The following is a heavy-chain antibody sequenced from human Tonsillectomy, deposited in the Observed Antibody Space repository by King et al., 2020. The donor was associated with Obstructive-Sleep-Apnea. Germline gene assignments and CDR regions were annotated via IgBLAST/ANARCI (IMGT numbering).Heavy chain of an antibody. CDR2: IYYNGST. CDR3: ARHTYRSSPGDAY. V-gene: IGHV4-59*08. J-gene: IGHJ4*02. D-gene: IGHD6-6*01. Sequence: VQLQESGPGLVKPSETLSLTCTVSGGSINNYFWSWIRQPPGKGLEWIGYIYYNGSTYYTPSLKSRVTISVDPSKTQFSLKLTSVTAADTAMYYCARHTYRSSPGDAYWGQGTLVTVSS. CDR1: GGSINNYF.